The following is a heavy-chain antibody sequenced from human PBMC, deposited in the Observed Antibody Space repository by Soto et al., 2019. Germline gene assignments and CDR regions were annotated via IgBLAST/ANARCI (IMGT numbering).Heavy chain of an antibody. CDR1: GYSFTTYY. D-gene: IGHD3-16*01. V-gene: IGHV1-46*01. CDR2: INPSSGTT. J-gene: IGHJ6*02. CDR3: AREGAKNTVFGGVTYQYSHGRDV. Sequence: ASVKVSCKASGYSFTTYYIQWVRHAPGHGPEWLGIINPSSGTTRYAQNFQGRVTLTRDTSTSTVYMELTGLRSEDSAVYYCAREGAKNTVFGGVTYQYSHGRDVWGQGTTVTVSS.